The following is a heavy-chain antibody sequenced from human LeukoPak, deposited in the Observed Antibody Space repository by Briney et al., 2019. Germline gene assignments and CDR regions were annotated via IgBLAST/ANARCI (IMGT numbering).Heavy chain of an antibody. CDR1: GGSISSYY. V-gene: IGHV4-59*01. J-gene: IGHJ4*02. D-gene: IGHD3-22*01. Sequence: PSETLSLTCTVSGGSISSYYWSWIRQPPGKGLERLGYIYYSGSTNYNPSLKSRVTISVDTSKNQFSLKLSSVTAADTAVYYCATYYYDSSGYYEEYFDYWGQGTLVTVSS. CDR3: ATYYYDSSGYYEEYFDY. CDR2: IYYSGST.